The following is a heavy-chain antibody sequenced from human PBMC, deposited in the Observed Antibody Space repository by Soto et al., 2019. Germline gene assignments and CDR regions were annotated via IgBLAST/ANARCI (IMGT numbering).Heavy chain of an antibody. V-gene: IGHV4-59*01. CDR1: GGSINNYY. Sequence: SETLSLTCTVSGGSINNYYWSWIRQPPGKGLEWIGYIFYSGSTNYTPSLKSRVTISVDTSKNQLSLKLSSVTAADTAVYYCGRLYSYSNYFDPWGQGTLVTVSS. J-gene: IGHJ5*02. CDR2: IFYSGST. D-gene: IGHD4-4*01. CDR3: GRLYSYSNYFDP.